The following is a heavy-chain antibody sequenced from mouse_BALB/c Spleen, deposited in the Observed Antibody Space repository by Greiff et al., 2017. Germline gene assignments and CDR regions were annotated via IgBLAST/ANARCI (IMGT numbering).Heavy chain of an antibody. Sequence: VQLQESGAELAKPGASVKMSCKASGYTFTSYWMHWVKQRPGQGLEWIGYINPSTGYTEYNQKFKDKATLTADKSSSTAYMQLSSLTSEDSAVYYCARSNAREYAMDYWGQGTSVTVSS. CDR2: INPSTGYT. J-gene: IGHJ4*01. CDR3: ARSNAREYAMDY. V-gene: IGHV1-7*01. CDR1: GYTFTSYW.